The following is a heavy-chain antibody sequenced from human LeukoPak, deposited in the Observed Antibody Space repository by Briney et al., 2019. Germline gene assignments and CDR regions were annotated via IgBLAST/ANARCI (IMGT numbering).Heavy chain of an antibody. Sequence: GASVKVSCKASGGTFSSYAISWVRQAPGQGLEWMGGIIPIFGTANYAQRFQGRVTITTDESTSTAYMELSSLRSEDTAVYYCARDRDCSSTSCYHDAFDIWGQGTMVTVSS. CDR1: GGTFSSYA. D-gene: IGHD2-2*01. CDR2: IIPIFGTA. J-gene: IGHJ3*02. V-gene: IGHV1-69*05. CDR3: ARDRDCSSTSCYHDAFDI.